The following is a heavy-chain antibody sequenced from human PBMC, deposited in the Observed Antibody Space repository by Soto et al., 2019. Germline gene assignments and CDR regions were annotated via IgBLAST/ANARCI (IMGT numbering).Heavy chain of an antibody. J-gene: IGHJ6*03. Sequence: SVKVSCKASGGTFSSYTISWVRQAPGQGLEWMGRIIPILGIANYAQKFQGRVTITADKSTSTAYMELSSLRSEDTAVYYCARASRSFSHGGYYYSLDVRGKGTTVTVSS. V-gene: IGHV1-69*02. CDR2: IIPILGIA. CDR3: ARASRSFSHGGYYYSLDV. D-gene: IGHD1-26*01. CDR1: GGTFSSYT.